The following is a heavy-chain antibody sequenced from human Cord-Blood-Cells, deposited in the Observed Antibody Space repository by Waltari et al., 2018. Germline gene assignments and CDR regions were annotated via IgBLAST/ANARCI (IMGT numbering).Heavy chain of an antibody. Sequence: EVQLVESGGGLVKPGGSLGLSCGASGFTFSSYRMNWVRQAPGKGLEWVSSISSSSSYIYYADSVKGRFTISRDNAKNSLYLQMNSLRAEDTAVYYCARDAVDWYFDLWGRGTLVTVSS. CDR1: GFTFSSYR. J-gene: IGHJ2*01. CDR2: ISSSSSYI. CDR3: ARDAVDWYFDL. V-gene: IGHV3-21*01.